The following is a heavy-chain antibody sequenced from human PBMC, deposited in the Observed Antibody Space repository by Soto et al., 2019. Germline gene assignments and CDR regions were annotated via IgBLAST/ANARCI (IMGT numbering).Heavy chain of an antibody. CDR1: GDSISSSDYY. CDR2: IFHSGDKY. Sequence: PSETLSLTCAVSGDSISSSDYYWSWIRQPPGKGLEWIGHIFHSGDKYYYSPSLKSRLSMSLDTSKNHFSLRLNSVTAADTAVYYCARASYNTAWFSDYWGQGTLVTVSS. V-gene: IGHV4-30-4*01. J-gene: IGHJ4*02. CDR3: ARASYNTAWFSDY. D-gene: IGHD6-19*01.